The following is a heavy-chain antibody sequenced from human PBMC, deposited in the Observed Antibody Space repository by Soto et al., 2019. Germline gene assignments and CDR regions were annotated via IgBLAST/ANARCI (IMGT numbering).Heavy chain of an antibody. CDR3: AYSSSWFLDNWFDP. D-gene: IGHD6-13*01. Sequence: LQLQESGPGLVKPSETLSLTCTVSGGSISSSSYYWGWIRQPPGKGLEWVSSISSSSSYIYYADSVKGRFTISRDNAKNSLYLQMNSLRAEDTAVYYCAYSSSWFLDNWFDPWGQGTLVTVSS. CDR1: GGSISSSS. CDR2: ISSSSSYI. J-gene: IGHJ5*02. V-gene: IGHV3-21*01.